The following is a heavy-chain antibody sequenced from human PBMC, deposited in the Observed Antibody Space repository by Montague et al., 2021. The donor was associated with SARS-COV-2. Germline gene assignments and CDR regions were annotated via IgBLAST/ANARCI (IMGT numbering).Heavy chain of an antibody. D-gene: IGHD3-9*01. CDR3: ARDRGAKTYDLLTGYYINYYYGVDV. Sequence: SETLSLTCAVSGDSISSSHWWTWVRQSPGKGLEWIGEIFHSENTNYNPSPKSRVIISLDMSKNQFSLTLTSVTAADTAVYYCARDRGAKTYDLLTGYYINYYYGVDVWGPGTPVTVSS. J-gene: IGHJ6*02. V-gene: IGHV4-4*02. CDR1: GDSISSSHW. CDR2: IFHSENT.